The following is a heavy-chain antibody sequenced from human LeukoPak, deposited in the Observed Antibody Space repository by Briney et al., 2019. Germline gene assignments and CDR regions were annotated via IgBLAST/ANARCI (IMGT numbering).Heavy chain of an antibody. V-gene: IGHV4-34*01. CDR3: ARGLVYSSGWYLYYYYYMDV. CDR2: INHSGST. Sequence: SETLSLTCAVYGGSFSGYYWSWIRQPPGKGLEWIGEINHSGSTNYNPSIKSRVTISVDTSKNQFSLKLSSVTAADTAVYYCARGLVYSSGWYLYYYYYMDVWGKGTTVTVSS. J-gene: IGHJ6*03. D-gene: IGHD6-19*01. CDR1: GGSFSGYY.